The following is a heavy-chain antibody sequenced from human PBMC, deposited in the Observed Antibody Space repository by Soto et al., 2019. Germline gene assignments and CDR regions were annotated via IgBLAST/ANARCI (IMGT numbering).Heavy chain of an antibody. V-gene: IGHV3-33*01. D-gene: IGHD3-16*01. Sequence: QVQLVESGGGVVQPGRSLRLSCAASGFTFSSYGMHWVRQAPGKGLEWVAVIWHGGSNKYYADSVKGRFTISRDNSKNTLYLQMNSLRAEDMAVYYCVGAYLDWGQGTLVTVSS. CDR2: IWHGGSNK. J-gene: IGHJ4*02. CDR1: GFTFSSYG. CDR3: VGAYLD.